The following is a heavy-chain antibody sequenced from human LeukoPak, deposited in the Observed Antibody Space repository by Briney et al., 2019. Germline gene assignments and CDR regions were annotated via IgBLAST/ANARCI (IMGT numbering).Heavy chain of an antibody. J-gene: IGHJ4*02. Sequence: PSETLSLTCTVSGGSISSSSYYWGWIRQPPGKGLEWIGGIYYSGSTYYNPSLKSRVTISVDTSKNQFSLKLSSVTAADTAVYYCARSLLYRLFDYWGQGTLVTVSS. CDR3: ARSLLYRLFDY. CDR1: GGSISSSSYY. CDR2: IYYSGST. D-gene: IGHD3-3*01. V-gene: IGHV4-39*07.